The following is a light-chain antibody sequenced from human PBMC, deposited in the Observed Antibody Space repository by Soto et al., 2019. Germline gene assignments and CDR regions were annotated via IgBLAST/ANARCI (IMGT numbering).Light chain of an antibody. Sequence: EIVMTQSPATLSVSPGERATLSCRASQSVSNNLAWYQQKPGQAPRLLIYHASTGATGIPARFSGSGSGTALTLTISSVQSEDFAVYYCQQYNEWPLTVGGGTKVEIK. CDR2: HAS. V-gene: IGKV3-15*01. CDR1: QSVSNN. CDR3: QQYNEWPLT. J-gene: IGKJ4*01.